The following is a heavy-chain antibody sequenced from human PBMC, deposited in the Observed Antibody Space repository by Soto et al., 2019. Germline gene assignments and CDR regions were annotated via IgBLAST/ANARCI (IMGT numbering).Heavy chain of an antibody. J-gene: IGHJ4*02. D-gene: IGHD3-10*01. Sequence: EVQLVESGGGLVQPGGSLRLSCAVSGFTFSSFWMHWVRQAPGEGLVWVSCINTDGSSTSYADSVKGRFTISRDNAKNTLYLQMNSLGVEDTAMYYCAKRGVDTFGLSYWGQGTLVTVSS. CDR1: GFTFSSFW. CDR2: INTDGSST. V-gene: IGHV3-74*01. CDR3: AKRGVDTFGLSY.